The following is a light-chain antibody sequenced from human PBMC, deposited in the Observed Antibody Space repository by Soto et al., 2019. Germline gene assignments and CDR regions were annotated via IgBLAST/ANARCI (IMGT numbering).Light chain of an antibody. CDR2: GAS. J-gene: IGKJ4*01. Sequence: EIVLTQSPATLSLSPGERATLSCRASQSVSSYLAWYQQKPGQAPRLLIYGASSRATGIPDRFSGSESGTDFTLTISRLEPEDFAVYYCQQYGSSPLTFGGGTKVEIK. V-gene: IGKV3-20*01. CDR1: QSVSSY. CDR3: QQYGSSPLT.